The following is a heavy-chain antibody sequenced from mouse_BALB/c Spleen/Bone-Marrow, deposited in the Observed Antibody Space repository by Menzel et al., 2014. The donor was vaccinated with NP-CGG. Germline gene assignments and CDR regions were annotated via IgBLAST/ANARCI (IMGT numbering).Heavy chain of an antibody. V-gene: IGHV1S29*02. CDR1: GYTFTDYN. CDR3: ARGGAYWYFDV. CDR2: IYPYNGGT. J-gene: IGHJ1*01. Sequence: EVKLMESGPVLVKPGASVKISCKASGYTFTDYNMHWVKQSHGKSLEWIGYIYPYNGGTGYNQKFKNKATLTVDNSSSTAYMEFRSLTSEDSAVYYCARGGAYWYFDVWGAWTTVAVSS.